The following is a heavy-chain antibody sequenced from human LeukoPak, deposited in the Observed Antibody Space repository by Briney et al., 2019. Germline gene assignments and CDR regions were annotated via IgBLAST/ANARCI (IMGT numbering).Heavy chain of an antibody. CDR2: ISAYNGNT. J-gene: IGHJ4*02. CDR1: GYTFSSYG. Sequence: GGSLKVSCKASGYTFSSYGISWVRQAPGQGLEWMGWISAYNGNTNFAQEFQGRVTMTTDTSTSTAYMELRSLRSDDTAVYYCARHIGISNWYHYFDYWGQGTLVTVSS. D-gene: IGHD6-13*01. CDR3: ARHIGISNWYHYFDY. V-gene: IGHV1-18*01.